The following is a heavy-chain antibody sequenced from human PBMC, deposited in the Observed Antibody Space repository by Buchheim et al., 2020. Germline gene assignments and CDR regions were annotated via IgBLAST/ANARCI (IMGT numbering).Heavy chain of an antibody. CDR3: ARDKVGITVSHYDN. Sequence: QLQLQESGPGLVKPSETLSLTCTVSGASISSTSYYWGWIRQPPGKGLEWIGSIYYSGSTYYNPSLKSRVMISIDMSKKQFSLEVRSVTAADTAVYYCARDKVGITVSHYDNWGQGTL. CDR2: IYYSGST. J-gene: IGHJ4*02. D-gene: IGHD1-26*01. CDR1: GASISSTSYY. V-gene: IGHV4-39*07.